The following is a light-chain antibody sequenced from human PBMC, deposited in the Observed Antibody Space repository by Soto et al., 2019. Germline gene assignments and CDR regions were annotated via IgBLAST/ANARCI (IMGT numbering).Light chain of an antibody. CDR2: DAS. V-gene: IGKV3-11*01. Sequence: IVLTQSPVTLALSTGESAVLSCRASQSVSTSLAWYQHKPGQAPRLFIYDASKRAPGIPARFTGSGSGTDFTLTISSLEPEDIAVYYCQARDVWPSFGQGTKV. CDR1: QSVSTS. CDR3: QARDVWPS. J-gene: IGKJ1*01.